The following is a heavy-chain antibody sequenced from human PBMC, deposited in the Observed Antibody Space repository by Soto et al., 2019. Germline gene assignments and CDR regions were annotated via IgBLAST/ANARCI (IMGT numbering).Heavy chain of an antibody. Sequence: VHLVETGGGLIQPGRSLRLSCAASGLAFNDNYMSWVRQAPGKGLEWVSVLYRGGSTYYGDSVKGRFAISRDDSNNILYLQMNSLRAEDTAIYYCARGWQDAFDIWGQGTLVSVSS. V-gene: IGHV3-53*02. CDR2: LYRGGST. CDR1: GLAFNDNY. J-gene: IGHJ3*02. D-gene: IGHD6-13*01. CDR3: ARGWQDAFDI.